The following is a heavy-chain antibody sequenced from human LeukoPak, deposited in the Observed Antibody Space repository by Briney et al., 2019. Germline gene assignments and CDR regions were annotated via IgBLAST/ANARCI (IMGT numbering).Heavy chain of an antibody. V-gene: IGHV4-61*05. J-gene: IGHJ4*02. CDR1: GGSISSSSYY. CDR3: ARSSGRIAMEPDY. Sequence: PSETLSLTCTVSGGSISSSSYYWGWIRQPPGKGLEWIGYIYYSGSTNYNPSLKSRVTISVDTSKNQFSLKLSSVTAADTAVYYCARSSGRIAMEPDYWGQGTLVTVSS. D-gene: IGHD5-18*01. CDR2: IYYSGST.